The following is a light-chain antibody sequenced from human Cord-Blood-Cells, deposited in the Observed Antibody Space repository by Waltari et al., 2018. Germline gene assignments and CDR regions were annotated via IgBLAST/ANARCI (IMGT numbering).Light chain of an antibody. CDR3: QQRSNWPPLT. CDR2: DAS. Sequence: EIVLTQPPATLSLSPGERATLSCRASQSVSSYLAWYHQKPGQAPRLLIYDASNRATGIPARFSGSGSGTDFTLTISSLEPEDFAVYYCQQRSNWPPLTFGGGTKVEIK. V-gene: IGKV3-11*01. J-gene: IGKJ4*01. CDR1: QSVSSY.